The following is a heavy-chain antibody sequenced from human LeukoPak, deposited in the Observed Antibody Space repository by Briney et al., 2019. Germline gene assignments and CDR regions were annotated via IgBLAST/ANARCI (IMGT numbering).Heavy chain of an antibody. Sequence: GGSLRLSCAASGFTFSSYEMNWVRQAPGKGLEWVSYISSSGSTIYYADSVKGRFTISRDNAKNSLYLQMNSLRAEDTAVYYCARDDYGDYGSSYFDYWGQGTLVTVSS. CDR3: ARDDYGDYGSSYFDY. J-gene: IGHJ4*02. V-gene: IGHV3-48*03. CDR1: GFTFSSYE. D-gene: IGHD4-17*01. CDR2: ISSSGSTI.